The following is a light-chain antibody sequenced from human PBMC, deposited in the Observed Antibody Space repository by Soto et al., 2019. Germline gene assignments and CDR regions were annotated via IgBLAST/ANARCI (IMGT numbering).Light chain of an antibody. V-gene: IGKV3-20*01. J-gene: IGKJ1*01. CDR1: QSVSSSY. CDR3: QQYGGSGT. CDR2: GAS. Sequence: PGERVTLSCRASQSVSSSYLTWYQQKPGQAPRLLIYGASTRATGIPARFSGSGSGTEFTLTISRLEPEDFAVYYCQQYGGSGTFGQGTKVDIK.